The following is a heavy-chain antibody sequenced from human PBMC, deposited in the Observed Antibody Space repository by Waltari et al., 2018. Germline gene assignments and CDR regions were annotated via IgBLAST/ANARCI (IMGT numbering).Heavy chain of an antibody. CDR1: GFTFSNAY. CDR3: TTNFYGSGPFDY. V-gene: IGHV3-15*01. J-gene: IGHJ4*02. D-gene: IGHD3-10*01. CDR2: MKNKMDGETT. Sequence: EVQLVESGGGLVEPGGSLRLICAASGFTFSNAYMTWVRQAPGKGLEWVGRMKNKMDGETTDDAAPVRGRFTISRDDSKDTLYLQMNTLKTEDTAVYYCTTNFYGSGPFDYWGQGTLVTVSS.